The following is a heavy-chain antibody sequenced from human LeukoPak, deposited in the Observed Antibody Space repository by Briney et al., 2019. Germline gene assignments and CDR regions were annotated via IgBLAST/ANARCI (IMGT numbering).Heavy chain of an antibody. CDR3: ARGAGYYYDSSGRDAFDN. Sequence: ASVKVSCKASGYTFTGYYMHWVRQAPGQGLEWMGRINPNSGGTNYAQKFQGRVTMTRDTSISTAYMELSRLRSDDTAVYYCARGAGYYYDSSGRDAFDNWGQGTMVTVSS. CDR1: GYTFTGYY. J-gene: IGHJ3*02. D-gene: IGHD3-22*01. V-gene: IGHV1-2*06. CDR2: INPNSGGT.